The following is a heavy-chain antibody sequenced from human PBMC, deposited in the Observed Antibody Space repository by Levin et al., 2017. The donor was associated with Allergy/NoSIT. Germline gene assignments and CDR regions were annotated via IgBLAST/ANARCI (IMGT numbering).Heavy chain of an antibody. CDR3: ARDRGKASGYGGDY. V-gene: IGHV3-48*01. Sequence: GSLRLSCAASGFTFSDYSMNWVRQAPGKGLEWVSYISYSSNTIYYADSVKGRFTISRDNAKNSLYLQMNSLRAEDTAVYYCARDRGKASGYGGDYWGQGTLVTVSS. D-gene: IGHD3-9*01. CDR1: GFTFSDYS. J-gene: IGHJ4*02. CDR2: ISYSSNTI.